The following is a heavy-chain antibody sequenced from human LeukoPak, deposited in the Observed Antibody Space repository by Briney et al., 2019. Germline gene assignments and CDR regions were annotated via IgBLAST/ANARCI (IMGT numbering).Heavy chain of an antibody. V-gene: IGHV7-4-1*02. J-gene: IGHJ6*02. CDR1: GYTFTSYA. D-gene: IGHD1-26*01. CDR3: ARDGGSYFEDYYYGMDV. CDR2: INTNTGNP. Sequence: ASVKVSCKASGYTFTSYAMNWVRQAPGQGLEWMGWINTNTGNPTYAQGFTGRFVFSLDTSVSTAYLQISSLKAEDTAVYYCARDGGSYFEDYYYGMDVWGQGTTVTVSS.